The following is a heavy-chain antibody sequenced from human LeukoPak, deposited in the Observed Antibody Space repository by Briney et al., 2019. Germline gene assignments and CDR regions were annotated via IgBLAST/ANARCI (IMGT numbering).Heavy chain of an antibody. CDR1: GFTFSSYA. V-gene: IGHV3-30-3*01. CDR2: ISYDGSNK. Sequence: GGSLRLSCAASGFTFSSYAMHWVRQAPGKGLEWVAVISYDGSNKYYADSVKGRFTISRDNSKNTLYLQMNSLRAEDTAVYYCARDRAAAAYYYGMDVWGQGTTVTVSS. D-gene: IGHD6-25*01. J-gene: IGHJ6*02. CDR3: ARDRAAAAYYYGMDV.